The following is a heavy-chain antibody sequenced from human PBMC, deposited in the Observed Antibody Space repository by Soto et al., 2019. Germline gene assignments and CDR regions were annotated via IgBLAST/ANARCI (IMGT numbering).Heavy chain of an antibody. CDR1: GGSISSYY. CDR3: ARVANWNTPFEY. D-gene: IGHD1-1*01. Sequence: SETLSLTCTVSGGSISSYYWSWIRQPPGKGLEWIGYIYYSGSTNYNPSLKSRVTISVDTSKNQFSLKLSSVTAADTAVYYCARVANWNTPFEYWGQGTLVTVS. J-gene: IGHJ4*02. CDR2: IYYSGST. V-gene: IGHV4-59*01.